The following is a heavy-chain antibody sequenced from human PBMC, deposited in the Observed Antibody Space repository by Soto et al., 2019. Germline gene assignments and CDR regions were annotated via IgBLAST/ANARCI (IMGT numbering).Heavy chain of an antibody. Sequence: ASVKVSCKASGYCFPGHYLHWVRPAPGQGLEWMEWINPNSGGTNYAQKFQGRVTMTRDTSIRTAYMVLSRLRSDDTAVYYCARDKALGVESYIWGFDYWGQGTLVTVSS. CDR1: GYCFPGHY. CDR3: ARDKALGVESYIWGFDY. D-gene: IGHD3-16*01. V-gene: IGHV1-2*02. J-gene: IGHJ4*02. CDR2: INPNSGGT.